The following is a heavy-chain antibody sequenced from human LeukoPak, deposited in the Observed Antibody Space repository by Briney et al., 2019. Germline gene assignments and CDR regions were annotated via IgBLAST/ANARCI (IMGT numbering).Heavy chain of an antibody. J-gene: IGHJ1*01. Sequence: GGSLRLSCEATGFTFSSYGMHWVRQAPGRGLEWVAVISYDGSNKYYGDSVKGRLTISRDNSKNMLYLQMNSLRAEDTAVYYCAKGAPQAYCGGDSSEYFQHWGQGTLVTVSS. V-gene: IGHV3-30*18. D-gene: IGHD2-21*02. CDR3: AKGAPQAYCGGDSSEYFQH. CDR1: GFTFSSYG. CDR2: ISYDGSNK.